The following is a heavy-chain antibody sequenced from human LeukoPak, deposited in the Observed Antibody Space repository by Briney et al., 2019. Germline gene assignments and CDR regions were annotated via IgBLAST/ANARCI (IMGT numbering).Heavy chain of an antibody. V-gene: IGHV1-46*01. J-gene: IGHJ5*02. D-gene: IGHD5-18*01. CDR1: GYTFTGYY. CDR2: INPSGGSA. Sequence: ASVKVSCKASGYTFTGYYMHWVRRAPGEGLEWLGLINPSGGSARYAQKFQGRVTMTRDMSTSTVYMELSSLRSEDTAVYYCARALPHRRLMDTTMEQHWFDPWGQGTLVTVSS. CDR3: ARALPHRRLMDTTMEQHWFDP.